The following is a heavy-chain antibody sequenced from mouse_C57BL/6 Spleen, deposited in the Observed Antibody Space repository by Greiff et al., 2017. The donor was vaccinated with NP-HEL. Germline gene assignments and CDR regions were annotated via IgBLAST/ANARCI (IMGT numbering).Heavy chain of an antibody. V-gene: IGHV5-4*01. CDR3: ARVREYFDY. J-gene: IGHJ2*01. CDR2: ISDGGSYT. CDR1: GFTFSSYA. Sequence: EVHLVESGGGLVKPGGSLKLSCAASGFTFSSYAMSWVRQTPEKRLEWVATISDGGSYTYYPDNVKGRFTISRDNAKNNLYLQMSHLKSEDTAMYYCARVREYFDYWGQGTTLTVSS.